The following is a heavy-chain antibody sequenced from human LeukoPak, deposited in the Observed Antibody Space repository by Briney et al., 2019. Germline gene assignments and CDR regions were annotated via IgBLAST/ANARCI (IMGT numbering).Heavy chain of an antibody. J-gene: IGHJ4*02. CDR3: GRYRQVPID. D-gene: IGHD3-16*02. CDR2: IKQDGSEK. Sequence: GGSLRISCAASGFTFSTVWMSGVRQAPRKRLERVANIKQDGSEKNYVDSVKGRFTISRDNAKNSLYLQMTSLRVEDTAVYYCGRYRQVPIDWGQGTLVTVSS. V-gene: IGHV3-7*03. CDR1: GFTFSTVW.